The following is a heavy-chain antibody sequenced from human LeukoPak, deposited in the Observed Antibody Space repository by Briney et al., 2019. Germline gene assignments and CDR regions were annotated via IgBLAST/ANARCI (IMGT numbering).Heavy chain of an antibody. CDR1: GYTFTSYY. D-gene: IGHD3-22*01. Sequence: ASVKVSCKASGYTFTSYYMHWVRQAPGQGLEWMGIINPSGGSTSYAQKFQGRVTMTRDTSTSTVYMELSSLRSEDTAVYYCARGTYYYDSSGYYPIDYWGQGTLVTVSS. CDR2: INPSGGST. V-gene: IGHV1-46*01. CDR3: ARGTYYYDSSGYYPIDY. J-gene: IGHJ4*02.